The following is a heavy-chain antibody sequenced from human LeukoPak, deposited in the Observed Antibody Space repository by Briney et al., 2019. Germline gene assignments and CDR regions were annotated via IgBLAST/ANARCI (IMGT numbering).Heavy chain of an antibody. D-gene: IGHD6-13*01. CDR1: GFTFSSYA. J-gene: IGHJ4*02. CDR3: ARWTAGTDY. CDR2: ISYDGSNK. V-gene: IGHV3-30-3*01. Sequence: GGSLRLSCAASGFTFSSYAMHWVRQAPGKGLEWVAVISYDGSNKYYADSVKGRFTISRDNSKNTLYLQMNSLRAEDTAVYYCARWTAGTDYWGQGTLVTVSS.